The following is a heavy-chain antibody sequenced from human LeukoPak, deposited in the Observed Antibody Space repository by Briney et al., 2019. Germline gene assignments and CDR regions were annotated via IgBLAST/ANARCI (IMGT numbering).Heavy chain of an antibody. D-gene: IGHD3-10*01. CDR2: ISAYNGNT. CDR3: ARQYYYGPGALYYFDY. CDR1: GYTFTSYG. J-gene: IGHJ4*02. V-gene: IGHV1-18*01. Sequence: ASVKVSCKASGYTFTSYGISWVRQAPGQGLEWMGWISAYNGNTNYAQKLQGRVTMTTDTSTSTAYMELRSLRSDDTAVYYCARQYYYGPGALYYFDYWGQGTLVTVSS.